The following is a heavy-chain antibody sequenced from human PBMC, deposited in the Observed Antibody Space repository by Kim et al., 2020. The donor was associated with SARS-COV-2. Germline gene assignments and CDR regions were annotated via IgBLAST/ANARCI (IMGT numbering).Heavy chain of an antibody. J-gene: IGHJ5*02. Sequence: SETLSLTCTVSGGSISSSSYYWGWIRQPPGKGLEWIGSIYYSGSTYYNPSLKSRVTISVDTSKNQFSLKLSSVTAADTAVYYCASEAAGTNWFDPWGQGTLVTVSS. D-gene: IGHD6-13*01. V-gene: IGHV4-39*01. CDR3: ASEAAGTNWFDP. CDR2: IYYSGST. CDR1: GGSISSSSYY.